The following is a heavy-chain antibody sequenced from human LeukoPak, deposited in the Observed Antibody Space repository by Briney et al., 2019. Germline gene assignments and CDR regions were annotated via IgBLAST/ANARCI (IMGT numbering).Heavy chain of an antibody. V-gene: IGHV1-69*04. D-gene: IGHD5-12*01. CDR1: GGTFTNSA. Sequence: SSVKVSCKASGGTFTNSAVNWVRQAPGQGLEWMGRANPLLDISNYAPEYQGRVTITTDKTTNTVNLEVNSLTSEDTAVYYCARERCSGYDFGAGYFQCFGLDVWGQGTTVTVS. CDR3: ARERCSGYDFGAGYFQCFGLDV. CDR2: ANPLLDIS. J-gene: IGHJ6*02.